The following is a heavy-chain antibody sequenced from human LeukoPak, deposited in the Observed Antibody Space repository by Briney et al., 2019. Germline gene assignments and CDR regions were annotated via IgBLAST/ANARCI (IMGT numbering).Heavy chain of an antibody. D-gene: IGHD3-22*01. CDR2: IYSGGST. CDR1: GFTVSSNY. V-gene: IGHV3-66*01. J-gene: IGHJ4*02. Sequence: GGSLRLSCAASGFTVSSNYMSWVRQAPGKGLEWVSVIYSGGSTYYADSVKGRFTISRDNSKNTLYLQMNSLRAEDTAVYYRARDYYDSSGYYWVKDYWGQGTLVTVSS. CDR3: ARDYYDSSGYYWVKDY.